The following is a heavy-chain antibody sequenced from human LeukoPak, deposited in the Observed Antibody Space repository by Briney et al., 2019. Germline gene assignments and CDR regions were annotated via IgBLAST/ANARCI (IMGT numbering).Heavy chain of an antibody. CDR2: ISYSGVVK. V-gene: IGHV3-33*08. J-gene: IGHJ5*02. CDR3: AREKFLAAAGTRGSWFDP. CDR1: GYTFSDYG. Sequence: GGSLRLSCTASGYTFSDYGMHWVRQAPGKGLEWLSVISYSGVVKFYADSVKGRFIISRDNSKNTLYLQMNSLRAEDTAVYYCAREKFLAAAGTRGSWFDPWGQGTLVTVSS. D-gene: IGHD6-13*01.